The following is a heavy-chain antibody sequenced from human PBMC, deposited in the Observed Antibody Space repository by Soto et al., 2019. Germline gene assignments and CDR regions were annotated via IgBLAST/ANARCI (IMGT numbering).Heavy chain of an antibody. V-gene: IGHV3-30*14. D-gene: IGHD3-3*02. CDR2: MTYDGATE. J-gene: IGHJ3*01. CDR1: GFTFSDYV. CDR3: ARVRLSIAVNDALDV. Sequence: QVRLVESGGGVVQPGTSRRLSCAAAGFTFSDYVIHWVRQAAGKGLEWVASMTYDGATEYYADSVKARFTMSRVNSKRALSLQMNSLRPDDTAVYYCARVRLSIAVNDALDVWGQGTTVTVSS.